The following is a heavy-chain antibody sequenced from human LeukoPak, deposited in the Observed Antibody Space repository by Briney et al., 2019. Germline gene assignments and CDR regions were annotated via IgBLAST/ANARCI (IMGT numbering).Heavy chain of an antibody. D-gene: IGHD3-10*01. CDR2: MYTNGES. Sequence: SETLSLTCTVSGGSINSQYWSRIRQPAGKGLEWIGRMYTNGESDYNPSLKSRVTMSVDTSKKQLSLKLNSMTAADTAVYYCARGYYGGAVDSWGQGILVIVSS. CDR3: ARGYYGGAVDS. CDR1: GGSINSQY. J-gene: IGHJ4*02. V-gene: IGHV4-4*07.